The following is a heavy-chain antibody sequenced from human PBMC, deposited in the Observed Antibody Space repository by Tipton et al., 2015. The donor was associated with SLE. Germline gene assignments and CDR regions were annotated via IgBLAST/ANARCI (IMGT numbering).Heavy chain of an antibody. Sequence: SLRLSCAASGFTFSDYAMTWVRQAPGKGLEWVSDISGTGTTTHYADSVKGRFTISRDNSKNTLYLQMSSLRAEDTAVYYCAKAGWGLAVSWFDPWGQGTLVTVSS. D-gene: IGHD3/OR15-3a*01. V-gene: IGHV3-23*01. CDR1: GFTFSDYA. CDR3: AKAGWGLAVSWFDP. J-gene: IGHJ5*02. CDR2: ISGTGTTT.